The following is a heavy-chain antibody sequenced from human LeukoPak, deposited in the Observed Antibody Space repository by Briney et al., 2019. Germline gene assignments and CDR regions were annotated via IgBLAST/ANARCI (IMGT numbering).Heavy chain of an antibody. V-gene: IGHV3-53*01. D-gene: IGHD3-10*01. CDR2: IYSGGST. Sequence: PGGSLRLSCAASGFTVSSNYMSWVRQAPGKGLGWVSVIYSGGSTYYADSVKGRFTISRDNSKNTLYLQMNSLRAEDTAVYYCARDSPSGSYYDYWGQGTLVTVSS. CDR3: ARDSPSGSYYDY. CDR1: GFTVSSNY. J-gene: IGHJ4*02.